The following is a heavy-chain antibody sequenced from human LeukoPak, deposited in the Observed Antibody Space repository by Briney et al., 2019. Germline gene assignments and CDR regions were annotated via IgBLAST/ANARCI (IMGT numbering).Heavy chain of an antibody. CDR2: IWYDGSNK. Sequence: GGSLRLSCAASGFTFSSYGMHWVRRAPGKGLEWVAVIWYDGSNKYYADSVKGRFTISRDNSKNTLYLQMNSLRAEDTAVYYCAKVTYYDILTPDYWGQGTLVTVSS. J-gene: IGHJ4*02. D-gene: IGHD3-9*01. CDR3: AKVTYYDILTPDY. CDR1: GFTFSSYG. V-gene: IGHV3-33*06.